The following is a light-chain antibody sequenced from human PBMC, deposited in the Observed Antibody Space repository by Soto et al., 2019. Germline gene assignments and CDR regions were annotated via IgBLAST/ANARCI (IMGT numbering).Light chain of an antibody. V-gene: IGKV3-11*01. J-gene: IGKJ1*01. Sequence: EIVLTQSPATLSLSPGERATLSCRASQSVSSYLAWYQQKPGQAPRLLIYDASNRATGIPARFSGSGYGTDFTLTISSLQPEDFATYYCQQSYSTPQTFGQGTKVEI. CDR3: QQSYSTPQT. CDR2: DAS. CDR1: QSVSSY.